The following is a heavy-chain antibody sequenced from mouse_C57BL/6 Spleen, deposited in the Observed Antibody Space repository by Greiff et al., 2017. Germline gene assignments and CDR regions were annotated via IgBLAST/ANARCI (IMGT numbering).Heavy chain of an antibody. J-gene: IGHJ3*01. CDR1: GYTFTSYG. Sequence: VQLQQSGAELARPGASVKLSCKASGYTFTSYGISWVKQRTGQGLEWIGEIYPRSGNTYYNEKFKGKATLTADKSSSTAYMELRSLTSEDSAVYFCARGGIYYDYDGFADWGQGTLVTVSA. D-gene: IGHD2-4*01. CDR2: IYPRSGNT. CDR3: ARGGIYYDYDGFAD. V-gene: IGHV1-81*01.